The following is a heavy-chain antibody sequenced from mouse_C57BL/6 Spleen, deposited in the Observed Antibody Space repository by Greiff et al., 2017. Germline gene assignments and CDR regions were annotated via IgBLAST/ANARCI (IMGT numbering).Heavy chain of an antibody. CDR1: GYAFSSSW. CDR2: IYPGDGDT. J-gene: IGHJ3*01. D-gene: IGHD4-1*01. V-gene: IGHV1-82*01. CDR3: ARWGQTGEAY. Sequence: VQLQQSGPELVKPGASVKISCKASGYAFSSSWMNWVKQRPGKGLEWIGRIYPGDGDTNYNGKFKGKATLTADKSSSTAYMQLSSLTSEDSAVYFCARWGQTGEAYWGQGTLVTVSA.